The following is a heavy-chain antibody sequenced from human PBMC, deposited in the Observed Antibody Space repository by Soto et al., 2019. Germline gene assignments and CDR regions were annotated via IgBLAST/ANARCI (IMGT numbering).Heavy chain of an antibody. CDR2: IKQDGSEK. V-gene: IGHV3-7*03. Sequence: PGGSLGLSCAASGFTFSSYWMSWVRQAPGKGLEWVANIKQDGSEKYYVDSVKGRFTISRDNAKNSLYLQMNSLRAEDTAVYYCARVSVTRGYSYGYFDYWGQGTLVTVSS. J-gene: IGHJ4*02. D-gene: IGHD5-18*01. CDR1: GFTFSSYW. CDR3: ARVSVTRGYSYGYFDY.